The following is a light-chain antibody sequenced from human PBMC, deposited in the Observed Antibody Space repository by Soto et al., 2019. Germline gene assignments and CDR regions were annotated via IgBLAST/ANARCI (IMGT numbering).Light chain of an antibody. CDR3: QQYCSSSFT. CDR2: GAS. V-gene: IGKV3-20*01. Sequence: EIVLTQSPGTLSLSPGERATISCRARKSVSSNYLAWYQQKPGKAPRLLIYGASSRATGLPDRFSGSGSGTEFTLTISRLEAEDVAVYYCQQYCSSSFTFGPGTKVDIK. CDR1: KSVSSNY. J-gene: IGKJ3*01.